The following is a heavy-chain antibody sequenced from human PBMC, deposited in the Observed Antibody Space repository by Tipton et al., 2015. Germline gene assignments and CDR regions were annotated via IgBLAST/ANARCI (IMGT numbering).Heavy chain of an antibody. V-gene: IGHV1-46*01. D-gene: IGHD1-14*01. J-gene: IGHJ5*02. Sequence: QLVQSGAEVRTPGASVKVSCKASGYTLTTYYMHWVRQAPGQGLEGIGRISPSAGNTIHAQKFQGRLTMTRDTSTSTVSMELSSLRSEDTAVYFCARDTGHHTFDAWCQGTLVTVSS. CDR1: GYTLTTYY. CDR3: ARDTGHHTFDA. CDR2: ISPSAGNT.